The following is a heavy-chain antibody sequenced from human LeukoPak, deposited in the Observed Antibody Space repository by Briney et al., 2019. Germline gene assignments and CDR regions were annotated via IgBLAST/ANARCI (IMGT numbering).Heavy chain of an antibody. CDR2: ISSSGDTM. Sequence: GGSLRLSCAASGFSFSDYYMSWIRQAPGKGLEWVSYISSSGDTMFYSDSVKGRFTISRDNGKKSLFLEINSLRAEDAAIYYCARVMGNYASDYWGQAALVTVSS. CDR3: ARVMGNYASDY. CDR1: GFSFSDYY. D-gene: IGHD1-7*01. V-gene: IGHV3-11*04. J-gene: IGHJ4*02.